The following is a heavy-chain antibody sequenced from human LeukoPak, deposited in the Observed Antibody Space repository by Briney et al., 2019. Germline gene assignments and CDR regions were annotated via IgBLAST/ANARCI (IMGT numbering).Heavy chain of an antibody. D-gene: IGHD3-22*01. V-gene: IGHV4-28*05. CDR3: ARMSYDSSGYYEYYFDY. CDR2: IYYSGSI. Sequence: SETLSLTCAVSGYSISSSNWWGWIRQPPGKGLEWIGYIYYSGSIYYNPSLKSRVTTSVDTSKNQFSLKLSSVTAVDTAVYYCARMSYDSSGYYEYYFDYWGQGTLVTVSS. CDR1: GYSISSSNW. J-gene: IGHJ4*02.